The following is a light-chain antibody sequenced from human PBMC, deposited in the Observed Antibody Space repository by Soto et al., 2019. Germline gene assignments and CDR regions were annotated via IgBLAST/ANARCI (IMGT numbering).Light chain of an antibody. V-gene: IGKV3-20*01. J-gene: IGKJ4*01. CDR3: QQYGSSP. CDR2: GAS. Sequence: EIVLTQSPGTLSLSPGERATLSCRASQSVSSSYLAWYQQKPGQAPGLLIYGASSRATGIPDRFSGSGSGTDFTLTISRLEPEDFAVYYCQQYGSSPFGGGTKVEIK. CDR1: QSVSSSY.